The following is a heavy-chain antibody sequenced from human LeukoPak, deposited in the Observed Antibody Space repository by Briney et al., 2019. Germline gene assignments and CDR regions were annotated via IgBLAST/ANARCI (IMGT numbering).Heavy chain of an antibody. Sequence: SETLSLTCTVSGGSISTCYWSWIRQPPGKGLEWIGYIYYSGSTNYNPSLKSRVTISVDTSKNQCSLKLSSVTAADTAVYYCARGHRWFRELLTRPSHFDYWGQGTLVTVSS. CDR3: ARGHRWFRELLTRPSHFDY. D-gene: IGHD3-10*01. CDR1: GGSISTCY. CDR2: IYYSGST. V-gene: IGHV4-59*01. J-gene: IGHJ4*02.